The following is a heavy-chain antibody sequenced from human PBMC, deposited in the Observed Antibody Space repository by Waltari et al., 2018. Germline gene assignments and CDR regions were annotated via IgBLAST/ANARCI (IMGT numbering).Heavy chain of an antibody. V-gene: IGHV3-30*18. CDR2: ISFDGSNK. J-gene: IGHJ4*02. CDR3: AKDLLPYIAVAGTYFDY. Sequence: QVQLVESGGGVVQPGRSLRLSCAPSGFTFSCYGMHWVRQAPGKGLEWVAVISFDGSNKYYADSVKGRFTISRDNSKNTLYLQMNSLRAEDTAVFYCAKDLLPYIAVAGTYFDYWGQGTLVTVSS. D-gene: IGHD6-19*01. CDR1: GFTFSCYG.